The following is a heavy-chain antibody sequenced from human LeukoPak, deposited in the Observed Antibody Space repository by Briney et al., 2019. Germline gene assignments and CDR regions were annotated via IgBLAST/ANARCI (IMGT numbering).Heavy chain of an antibody. CDR2: IIPIFGTA. Sequence: ASVKVSCKASGGTFSSYAISWVRQAPGQGLEWMGGIIPIFGTANYAQKFQGRVTITADKSTSTAYMELSSLRSEDTAVYYCARARGTMIVVANDAFDIWGQGTMVTVSS. CDR1: GGTFSSYA. V-gene: IGHV1-69*06. D-gene: IGHD3-22*01. J-gene: IGHJ3*02. CDR3: ARARGTMIVVANDAFDI.